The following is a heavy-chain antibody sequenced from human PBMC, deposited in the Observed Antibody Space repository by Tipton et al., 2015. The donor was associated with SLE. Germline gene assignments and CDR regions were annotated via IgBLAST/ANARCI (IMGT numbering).Heavy chain of an antibody. J-gene: IGHJ6*03. Sequence: SLRLSCAASGFTFSSYGMHWVRQAPGKGLEWVAVISYDGSNKYYADSVKGRFAISRDNSKNTLYLQMNSLRAEDTAVYYCARDTSSGWYYYYYYMDVWGKGTTVTVSS. CDR2: ISYDGSNK. CDR3: ARDTSSGWYYYYYYMDV. CDR1: GFTFSSYG. V-gene: IGHV3-30*19. D-gene: IGHD6-19*01.